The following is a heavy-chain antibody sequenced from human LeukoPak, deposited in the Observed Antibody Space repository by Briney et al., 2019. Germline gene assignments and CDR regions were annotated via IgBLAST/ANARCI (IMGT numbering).Heavy chain of an antibody. J-gene: IGHJ4*02. V-gene: IGHV3-9*01. CDR2: ISWNSGNI. CDR1: GFTFDDYA. Sequence: PGRSLRLSCTASGFTFDDYAIHWVRQAPGKGLEWVSGISWNSGNIGYADSVKGRFTISRDNAKNSLYLQMNSLRAEDTAVYYCARDLFLSTTMIVVGWGQGTLVTVSS. CDR3: ARDLFLSTTMIVVG. D-gene: IGHD3-22*01.